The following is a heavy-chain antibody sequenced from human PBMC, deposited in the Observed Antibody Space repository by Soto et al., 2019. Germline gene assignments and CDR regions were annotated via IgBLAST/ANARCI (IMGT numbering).Heavy chain of an antibody. CDR2: ISWNSGSI. Sequence: ALNLSCAASGFTYDDYAMHWVRQAPGKGLAWVSGISWNSGSIGYADSVKGRFTISRDNAKNSLYLQMNSLRAEDTALYYCAKDVRGIQLWLDYWGQGNLVTGSS. V-gene: IGHV3-9*01. CDR1: GFTYDDYA. D-gene: IGHD5-18*01. J-gene: IGHJ4*02. CDR3: AKDVRGIQLWLDY.